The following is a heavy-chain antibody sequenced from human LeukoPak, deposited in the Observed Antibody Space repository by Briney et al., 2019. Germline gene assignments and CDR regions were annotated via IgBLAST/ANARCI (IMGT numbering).Heavy chain of an antibody. CDR3: ARGGEDYGDYPSWFDP. CDR2: ISPYNGNT. J-gene: IGHJ5*02. D-gene: IGHD4-17*01. Sequence: GASVKVSCKASGYTFTTYGISWVRQAPGQGLEWMGWISPYNGNTNYAQKVQGRVTMTTDTSTSTAYMELRSLRSDDTAVYYCARGGEDYGDYPSWFDPWGQGTLVTVSS. V-gene: IGHV1-18*04. CDR1: GYTFTTYG.